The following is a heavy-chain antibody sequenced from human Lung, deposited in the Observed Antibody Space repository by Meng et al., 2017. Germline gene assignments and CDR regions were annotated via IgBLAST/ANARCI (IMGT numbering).Heavy chain of an antibody. CDR1: GGSFSDYY. Sequence: QVRLQPGGPGMVKASGHLFLTCACAGGSFSDYYWSWIRKPPGKGLEWIGEINHSGSTNYNPSLESRATISVDTSQNNLSLKLSSVTAADSAVYYCARGPTTMAHDFDYWGQGTLVTVSS. D-gene: IGHD4-11*01. CDR2: INHSGST. V-gene: IGHV4-34*01. CDR3: ARGPTTMAHDFDY. J-gene: IGHJ4*02.